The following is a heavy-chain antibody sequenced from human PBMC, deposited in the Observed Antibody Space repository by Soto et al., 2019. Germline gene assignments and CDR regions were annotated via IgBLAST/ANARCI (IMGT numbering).Heavy chain of an antibody. D-gene: IGHD3-10*01. CDR2: ISAYNGNT. V-gene: IGHV1-18*04. CDR1: GYTFTSYG. Sequence: QVQLVQSGAEVKKPGASVKVSCKASGYTFTSYGISWVRQAPGQGLEWMGWISAYNGNTNYAQKLQGRVTMTTDTSTSTAYMELRSLRSDDTAGYYCAREVRRYYYGSGSYYPLGYWGQGTLVTVSS. CDR3: AREVRRYYYGSGSYYPLGY. J-gene: IGHJ4*02.